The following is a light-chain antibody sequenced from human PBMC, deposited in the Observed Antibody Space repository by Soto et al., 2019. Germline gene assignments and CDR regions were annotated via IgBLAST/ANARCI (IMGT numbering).Light chain of an antibody. CDR2: DAS. Sequence: DIQMTQSPSTLYASVGDRVTITCRASQSVRSWLAWYQQKPCRAPKFLIYDASSLESGAPSRFSGSGSWTEFTLTISNLQPDDFATYYCQQYDNYPLTFGVETKVEI. V-gene: IGKV1-5*01. CDR1: QSVRSW. CDR3: QQYDNYPLT. J-gene: IGKJ4*01.